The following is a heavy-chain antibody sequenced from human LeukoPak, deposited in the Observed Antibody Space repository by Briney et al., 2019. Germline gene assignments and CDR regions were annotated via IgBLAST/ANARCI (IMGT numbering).Heavy chain of an antibody. D-gene: IGHD3-16*01. V-gene: IGHV3-23*01. CDR1: GFSFSSYA. CDR3: AKGKVNHDGALDI. J-gene: IGHJ3*02. CDR2: ISASGGRT. Sequence: PGGSLRLSCAASGFSFSSYAMSWVRQAPVKVLEWVSGISASGGRTYYADSVRGRFTISRDNSKKMIYLQMNSLRAEDTAVYYCAKGKVNHDGALDIWGLGTMVIVS.